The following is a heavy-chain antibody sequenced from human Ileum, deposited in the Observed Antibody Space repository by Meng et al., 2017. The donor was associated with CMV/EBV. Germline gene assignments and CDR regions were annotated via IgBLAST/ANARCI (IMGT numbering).Heavy chain of an antibody. CDR3: ARDPAGFFTIFGVVITGDAFDI. CDR1: GFTFSDYY. Sequence: GGSLRLSCAASGFTFSDYYMSWIRQAPGKGLEWVSYISSSGSTIYYADSVKGRFTISRDNAKNSLYLQMNSLRAEDTAVYYCARDPAGFFTIFGVVITGDAFDIWGQGTMVTVSS. D-gene: IGHD3-3*01. V-gene: IGHV3-11*04. J-gene: IGHJ3*02. CDR2: ISSSGSTI.